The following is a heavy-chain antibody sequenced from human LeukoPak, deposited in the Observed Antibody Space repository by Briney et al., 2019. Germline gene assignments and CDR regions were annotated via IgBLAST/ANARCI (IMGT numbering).Heavy chain of an antibody. CDR2: IYYSGST. CDR3: ARHLTYYDFWSASFSWFDP. D-gene: IGHD3-3*01. V-gene: IGHV4-59*05. Sequence: SETLSLTCTVSGGSISSYYWSWIRQPPGKGLEWIGSIYYSGSTYYNPSLKSRVTISVDTSKNQFSLKLSSVTAADTAVYYCARHLTYYDFWSASFSWFDPWGQGTLVTVSS. J-gene: IGHJ5*02. CDR1: GGSISSYY.